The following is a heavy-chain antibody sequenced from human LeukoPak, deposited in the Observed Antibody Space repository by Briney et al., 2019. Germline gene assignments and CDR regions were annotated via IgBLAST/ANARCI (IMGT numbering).Heavy chain of an antibody. CDR2: IHHGGTT. J-gene: IGHJ5*02. V-gene: IGHV4-38-2*02. CDR1: GYSISSGYY. Sequence: PSETLSLTCTVSGYSISSGYYWGWIRQPPGKGLEWIGSIHHGGTTYYNPSLKSRVTISVDTSKNQFSLKLSSVTAADTAVYYCARGQGWFDPWGQGTLVTVSS. CDR3: ARGQGWFDP.